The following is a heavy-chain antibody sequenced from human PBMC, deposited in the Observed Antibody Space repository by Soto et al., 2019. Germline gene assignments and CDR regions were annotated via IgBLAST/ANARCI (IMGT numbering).Heavy chain of an antibody. Sequence: DSVKVSCKASGYTCTSYGISWVRQAPGQGLEWMGWISAYNGNTNYAQKLQGRVTMTTDTYTSTAYMELRSLRSDDTAVHSCALANRIAVAGTSGYCGQRHLVPVSS. CDR2: ISAYNGNT. V-gene: IGHV1-18*01. J-gene: IGHJ4*02. CDR3: ALANRIAVAGTSGY. CDR1: GYTCTSYG. D-gene: IGHD6-19*01.